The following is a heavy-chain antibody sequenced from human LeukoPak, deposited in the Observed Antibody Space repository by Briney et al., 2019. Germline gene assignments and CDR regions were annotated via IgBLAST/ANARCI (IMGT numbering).Heavy chain of an antibody. CDR1: GGSISSYY. V-gene: IGHV4-59*01. J-gene: IGHJ4*02. CDR2: IYYSGST. CDR3: ARDSAGYSTL. D-gene: IGHD6-13*01. Sequence: PSETLSLTCTVSGGSISSYYWSWIQQPPGKGLEWIGYIYYSGSTNYNPSLKSRVTISVDTSKNQFSLKLSSVTAADTAVYYCARDSAGYSTLWGQGTLVTVSS.